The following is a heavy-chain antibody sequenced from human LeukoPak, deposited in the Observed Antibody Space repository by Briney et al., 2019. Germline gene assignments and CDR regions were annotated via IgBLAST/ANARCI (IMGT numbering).Heavy chain of an antibody. V-gene: IGHV1-2*02. D-gene: IGHD4-17*01. CDR3: ARENYGDYGLRAFDI. CDR2: INPNSGGT. CDR1: GYTFTGYY. J-gene: IGHJ3*02. Sequence: EASVKVSCKASGYTFTGYYMHWVRQAPGQGLEWMGWINPNSGGTNYAQKFQGRVTMTRDTSISTAYMELSRLRSDDTAVYYCARENYGDYGLRAFDIWGQGTMVTVSS.